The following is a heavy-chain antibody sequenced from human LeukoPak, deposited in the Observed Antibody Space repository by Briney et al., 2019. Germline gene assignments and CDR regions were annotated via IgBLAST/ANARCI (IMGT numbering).Heavy chain of an antibody. CDR3: ARHSRGYDSEFGY. V-gene: IGHV4-59*08. J-gene: IGHJ4*02. CDR1: GDSITTYY. Sequence: ASETLSLTCTVSGDSITTYYWSWIRQPPGKGLEWIGYMYYSGSTNYNPSLKSRVTISVDKSRNQFSLTLSSVTAADTAVYYCARHSRGYDSEFGYWGQGTLVTVSS. CDR2: MYYSGST. D-gene: IGHD5-12*01.